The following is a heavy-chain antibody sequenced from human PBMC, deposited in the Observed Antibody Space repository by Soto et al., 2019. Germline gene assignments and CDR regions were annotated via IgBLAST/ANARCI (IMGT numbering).Heavy chain of an antibody. D-gene: IGHD3-22*01. CDR1: GYTFTSYG. Sequence: ASVKVSCKASGYTFTSYGISWVRQAPGQGLEWMGWISAYNGNTNYAQKLQGRVTMSADTSKNQFSLKLNSVTAADTAVYYCARMNYYDTSGYPFDYWGQGMMVTVSS. V-gene: IGHV1-18*01. J-gene: IGHJ4*02. CDR3: ARMNYYDTSGYPFDY. CDR2: ISAYNGNT.